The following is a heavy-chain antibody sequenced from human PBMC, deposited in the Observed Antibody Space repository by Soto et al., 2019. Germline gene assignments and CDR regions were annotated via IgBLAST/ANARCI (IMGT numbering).Heavy chain of an antibody. CDR1: GGAFSSCA. D-gene: IGHD1-1*01. J-gene: IGHJ5*02. V-gene: IGHV1-69*13. Sequence: GASVKLTCKASGGAFSSCAISWVRQAPGQGLEWMGGIIPIFGTANYAQKFQGRVTITADESTSTAYMELSSLTSEDTAVYYCARDQSWHDLVWWFDPWGQGTLVTVSS. CDR3: ARDQSWHDLVWWFDP. CDR2: IIPIFGTA.